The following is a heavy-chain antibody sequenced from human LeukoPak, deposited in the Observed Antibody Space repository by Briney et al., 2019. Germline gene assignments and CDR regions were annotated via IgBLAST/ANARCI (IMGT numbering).Heavy chain of an antibody. CDR2: IYHSGNT. Sequence: SETLSLTCTVSGYSISSGYYWGWIRQPPGKGLEWIGSIYHSGNTYYNPSLKSRVTISVDTSKNQFSLKLSSVTAADTAVYYCARGYSGSYFDYWGQGTLVTVSS. D-gene: IGHD1-26*01. V-gene: IGHV4-38-2*02. CDR3: ARGYSGSYFDY. J-gene: IGHJ4*02. CDR1: GYSISSGYY.